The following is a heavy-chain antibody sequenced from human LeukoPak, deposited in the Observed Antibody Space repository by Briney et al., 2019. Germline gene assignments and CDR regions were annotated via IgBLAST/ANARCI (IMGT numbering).Heavy chain of an antibody. CDR2: VNHSGSA. J-gene: IGHJ4*02. CDR1: GGSFNHYY. Sequence: SETLSLTCAVYGGSFNHYYWSWIRQPPGKGLEWIGEVNHSGSATYNPSLKSRVAISVDTSKNQISLKLTSVTAADTAVYYCARGLTRGYSFGPPGFWGQGTLVAVS. D-gene: IGHD5-18*01. V-gene: IGHV4-34*01. CDR3: ARGLTRGYSFGPPGF.